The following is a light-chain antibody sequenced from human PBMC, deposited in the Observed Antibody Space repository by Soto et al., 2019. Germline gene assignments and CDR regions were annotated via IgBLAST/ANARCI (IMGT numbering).Light chain of an antibody. CDR1: SSNIGSNT. J-gene: IGLJ1*01. CDR2: SNN. V-gene: IGLV1-44*01. Sequence: VLTQPPSASGTPGQRVTISCSGSSSNIGSNTVNWYQQLPGTAPKLLIYSNNQRPSGVPDRFSGSKSGTSASLAISGLQSEDEADYYCAAWDDSLVYVFGTGTKLTVL. CDR3: AAWDDSLVYV.